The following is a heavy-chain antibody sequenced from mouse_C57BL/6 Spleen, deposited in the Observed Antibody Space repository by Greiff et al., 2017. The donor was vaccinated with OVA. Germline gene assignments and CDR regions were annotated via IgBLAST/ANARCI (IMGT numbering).Heavy chain of an antibody. V-gene: IGHV1-82*01. J-gene: IGHJ3*01. CDR2: IYPGDGDT. Sequence: VQLQESGPELVKPGASVKISCKASGYAFSSSWMNWVKQRPGKGLEWIGRIYPGDGDTNYNGKFKGQATLTADKSSSTAYMQISSLTSEDSAVYFCATSPSIYYDYDGFAYWGQGTLVTVSA. CDR3: ATSPSIYYDYDGFAY. D-gene: IGHD2-4*01. CDR1: GYAFSSSW.